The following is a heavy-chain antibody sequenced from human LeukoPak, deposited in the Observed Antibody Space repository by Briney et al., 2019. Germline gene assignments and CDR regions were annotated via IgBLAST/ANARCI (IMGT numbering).Heavy chain of an antibody. D-gene: IGHD2/OR15-2a*01. V-gene: IGHV4-59*12. J-gene: IGHJ6*02. CDR3: ARDHTSNYYYGMDV. Sequence: SETLSLTCTVSGGSISSYYWSWIRQPPGKGLEWIGYIYYSGSTNYNPSLKSRVTISVDTSKNQFSLKLSSVTAADTAVYYCARDHTSNYYYGMDVWGQGTTVTVSS. CDR1: GGSISSYY. CDR2: IYYSGST.